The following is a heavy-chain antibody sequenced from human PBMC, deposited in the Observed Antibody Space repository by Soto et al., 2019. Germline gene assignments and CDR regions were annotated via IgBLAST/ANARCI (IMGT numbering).Heavy chain of an antibody. CDR1: GYTFTGYY. CDR2: INPNSGGT. D-gene: IGHD2-8*01. CDR3: ARSALVLGIYVPTADWFDP. V-gene: IGHV1-2*02. Sequence: QVQLVQSGAEVKKPGASVKVSCKASGYTFTGYYMHWVRQAPGQGLEWMGWINPNSGGTNYAQKFQGRVTMTWDTSVSTAFMELSRLRSDDTAVYYCARSALVLGIYVPTADWFDPWGQGTLVTLSS. J-gene: IGHJ5*02.